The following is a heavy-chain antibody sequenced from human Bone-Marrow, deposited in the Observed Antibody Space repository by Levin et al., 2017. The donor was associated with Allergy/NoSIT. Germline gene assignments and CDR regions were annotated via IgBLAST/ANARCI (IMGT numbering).Heavy chain of an antibody. D-gene: IGHD5-24*01. CDR2: IYHSGST. Sequence: SCTVSGFSIINGYYWGWIRQPPGKGLEWIGSIYHSGSTYHNPPLKSRVTISVDTSKNQLSLNLNSVTAADGAVYYCARGGVRRDGYSNFDYWGQGILVTVSS. CDR1: GFSIINGYY. CDR3: ARGGVRRDGYSNFDY. J-gene: IGHJ4*02. V-gene: IGHV4-38-2*02.